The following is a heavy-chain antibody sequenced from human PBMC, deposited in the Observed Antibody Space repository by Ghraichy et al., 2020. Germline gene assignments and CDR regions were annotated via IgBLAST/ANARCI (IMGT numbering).Heavy chain of an antibody. CDR3: ARGGGSS. D-gene: IGHD6-6*01. J-gene: IGHJ4*02. Sequence: SDTLSLTCAVYGGSFSGYYWSWIRQPPGKGLEWIGEINHSGSTNYNPSLKSRVTISVDTSKNQFSLKLSSVTAAATAVYYCARGGGSSWGQGTLVTVSS. CDR2: INHSGST. V-gene: IGHV4-34*01. CDR1: GGSFSGYY.